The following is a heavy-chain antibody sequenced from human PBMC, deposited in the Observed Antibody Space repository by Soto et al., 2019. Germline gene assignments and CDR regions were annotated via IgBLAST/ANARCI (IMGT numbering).Heavy chain of an antibody. D-gene: IGHD6-19*01. Sequence: EVQLLESGGGLVQPGGSLRLSCAASGFTFSSYAMSWVRQAPGKGLDWVSVISGSGENTYYADSVKGRFTISRDNSHNTLHLHMISLTAEDTAVYYCANVTIAVSGYHHSFHSWRHITLVTVSS. CDR2: ISGSGENT. CDR3: ANVTIAVSGYHHSFHS. J-gene: IGHJ5*01. CDR1: GFTFSSYA. V-gene: IGHV3-23*01.